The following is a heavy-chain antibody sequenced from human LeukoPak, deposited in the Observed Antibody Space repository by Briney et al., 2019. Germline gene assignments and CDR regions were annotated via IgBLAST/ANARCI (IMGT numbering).Heavy chain of an antibody. Sequence: SVKVSCKTSGDTFNNYAISWVRQAPGQGLEWMGGIIPIYGTIHFAENFQGRVTITAVESTSTVYMELSSLRSEDTAMYYCARVRDDNIRRGELLLRRCYFDSWGQGTLVTVSS. CDR2: IIPIYGTI. V-gene: IGHV1-69*13. D-gene: IGHD3-10*01. CDR1: GDTFNNYA. J-gene: IGHJ4*02. CDR3: ARVRDDNIRRGELLLRRCYFDS.